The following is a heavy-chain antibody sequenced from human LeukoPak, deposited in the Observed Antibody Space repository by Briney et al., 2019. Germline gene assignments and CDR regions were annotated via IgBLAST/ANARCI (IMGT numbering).Heavy chain of an antibody. CDR1: GGSISSGSYY. V-gene: IGHV4-61*01. Sequence: SQTLSLTCTVSGGSISSGSYYWSWIRQPPGRGLEWIGYIYYSGSANYNPSLKSRVTISVDTSKNQFSLKLSSVTAADTAVYYCARWSSETQFDYWGRGTLVTVSS. CDR3: ARWSSETQFDY. J-gene: IGHJ4*02. CDR2: IYYSGSA.